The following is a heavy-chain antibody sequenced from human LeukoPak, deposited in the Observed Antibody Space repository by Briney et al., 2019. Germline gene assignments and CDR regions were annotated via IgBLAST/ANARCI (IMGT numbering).Heavy chain of an antibody. D-gene: IGHD3-10*01. V-gene: IGHV4-61*02. CDR1: GGSISSGSYY. J-gene: IGHJ5*02. CDR2: IYTSGST. Sequence: SETLSLTCTVSGGSISSGSYYWSWIRQPGGKGLEWIGRIYTSGSTNYNPSLKSRVTISVDTSKNQFSLKLTSVTAADTAVYYCARDGSGSFGFWWFDPWGQGTLVTVSS. CDR3: ARDGSGSFGFWWFDP.